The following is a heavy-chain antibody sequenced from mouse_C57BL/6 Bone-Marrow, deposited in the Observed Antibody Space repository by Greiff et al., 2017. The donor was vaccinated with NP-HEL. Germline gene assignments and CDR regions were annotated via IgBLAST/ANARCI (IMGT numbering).Heavy chain of an antibody. Sequence: VQLQQPGAELVMPGASVKLSCKASGYTFTSYWMHWVKQRPGQGLEWIGEIDPSDSYTNYNQKFKGKSTLTVDKSSSTAYMQLSSLTSEDSAVYYCARRYIAMDYWGQGTSVTVSS. CDR3: ARRYIAMDY. D-gene: IGHD1-3*01. J-gene: IGHJ4*01. CDR2: IDPSDSYT. CDR1: GYTFTSYW. V-gene: IGHV1-69*01.